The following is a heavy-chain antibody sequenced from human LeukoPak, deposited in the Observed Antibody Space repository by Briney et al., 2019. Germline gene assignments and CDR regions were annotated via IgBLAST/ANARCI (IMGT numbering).Heavy chain of an antibody. CDR3: AGVGRPYLIWSGYDD. CDR2: INHSGST. J-gene: IGHJ4*02. D-gene: IGHD3-3*01. V-gene: IGHV4-34*01. Sequence: PSETLSLTCAVYGGSFSGYYWSWIRQPPGKGLEWIGEINHSGSTNYNPSLKSRVTISVDTSKNQFSLKLSSVTAADTAVYYCAGVGRPYLIWSGYDDWGQGTLVTVSS. CDR1: GGSFSGYY.